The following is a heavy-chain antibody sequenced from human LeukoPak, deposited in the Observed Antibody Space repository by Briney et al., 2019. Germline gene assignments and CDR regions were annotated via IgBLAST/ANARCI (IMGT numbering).Heavy chain of an antibody. CDR2: TRYRGNT. J-gene: IGHJ5*02. Sequence: KPSETLSLTCTVSAGSLNSNFYYWGWIRQPPGKELEWIVSTRYRGNTFYNPSLKSRITISVDTSKNQFSLNLNSVTAADTSVYYCARLRDGRWLLDPWGRGTLVSVSS. CDR1: AGSLNSNFYY. V-gene: IGHV4-39*01. CDR3: ARLRDGRWLLDP. D-gene: IGHD4-23*01.